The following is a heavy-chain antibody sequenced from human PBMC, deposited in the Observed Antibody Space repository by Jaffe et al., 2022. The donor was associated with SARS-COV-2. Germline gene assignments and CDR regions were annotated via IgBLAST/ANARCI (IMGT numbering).Heavy chain of an antibody. CDR2: IYWDDDK. D-gene: IGHD2-2*01. CDR1: GFSLSTSGVG. V-gene: IGHV2-5*02. CDR3: AHSESVVVPAAYKWERVWKVSAFDI. J-gene: IGHJ3*02. Sequence: QITLKESGPTLVKPTQTLTLTCTFSGFSLSTSGVGVGWIRQPPGKALEWLALIYWDDDKRYSPSLKSRLTITKDTSKNQVVLTMTNMDPVDTATYYCAHSESVVVPAAYKWERVWKVSAFDIWGQGTMVTVSS.